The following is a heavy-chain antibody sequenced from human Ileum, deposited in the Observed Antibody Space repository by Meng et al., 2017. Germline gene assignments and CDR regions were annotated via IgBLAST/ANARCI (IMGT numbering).Heavy chain of an antibody. J-gene: IGHJ6*02. CDR1: GFTFSSYG. CDR2: IWYDGSNK. CDR3: ARDRGADYYYYYYGMDV. Sequence: GGSLRLSCAASGFTFSSYGMHWVRQAPGKGLEWVAVIWYDGSNKYYADSVKGRFTISRDNYKNTLYLQMNSLRAEDTAVYYWARDRGADYYYYYYGMDVWGQGTTVTVSS. V-gene: IGHV3-33*01. D-gene: IGHD4-11*01.